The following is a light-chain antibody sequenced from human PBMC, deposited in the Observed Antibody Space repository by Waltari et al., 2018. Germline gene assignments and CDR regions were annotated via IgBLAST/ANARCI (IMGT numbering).Light chain of an antibody. CDR2: AAS. CDR3: QQSYSAPPT. Sequence: DIQMTQSPSSLSASVGDRVTITCRASQSISTYLNWYQQKPGKAPNLLIYAASRLQSGVPSRFSGSGSGTDFTLTISSLQPEDFATYFCQQSYSAPPTFGGGTKVEIK. CDR1: QSISTY. J-gene: IGKJ4*01. V-gene: IGKV1-39*01.